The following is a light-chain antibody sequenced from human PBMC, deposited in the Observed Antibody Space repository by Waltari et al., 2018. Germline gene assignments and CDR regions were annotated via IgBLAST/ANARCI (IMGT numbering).Light chain of an antibody. J-gene: IGKJ4*01. CDR3: QQYANSPLT. Sequence: EIVLTQSPATLSLSPGERATLSCGASQNIGGAYLAWYQQKPGLAPRLLIYDTAIRAAGVPDRFSGSGSGTDFTLTISRLDPQDFALYFCQQYANSPLTLGGGTKVEF. CDR1: QNIGGAY. CDR2: DTA. V-gene: IGKV3D-20*01.